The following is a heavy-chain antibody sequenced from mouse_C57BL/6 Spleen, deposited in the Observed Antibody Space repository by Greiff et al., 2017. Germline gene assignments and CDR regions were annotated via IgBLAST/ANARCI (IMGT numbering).Heavy chain of an antibody. Sequence: QVQLQQPGAELVMPGASVKLSCKASGYTFTSYWMHWVKQRPGQGLEWIGEIDPSDSYTNYNQKFKGKSTLTVDKSSSTAYMQLSSLTSEDPAVYYCAREESNTTVVADWYFDGWGTGTTVTVSS. CDR3: AREESNTTVVADWYFDG. CDR1: GYTFTSYW. D-gene: IGHD1-1*01. V-gene: IGHV1-69*01. J-gene: IGHJ1*03. CDR2: IDPSDSYT.